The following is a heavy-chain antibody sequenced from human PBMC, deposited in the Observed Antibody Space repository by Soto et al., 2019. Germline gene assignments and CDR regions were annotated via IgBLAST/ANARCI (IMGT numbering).Heavy chain of an antibody. Sequence: ASVKVSCKASGYTFTSYGISWVRQAPGQGLEWMGWISAYNGNTNYAQKFQGRVTITADESTSTAYMELSSLRSEDTAVYYCARDPIAVAGRDYYYYGMDVWGQGTTVTVSS. CDR3: ARDPIAVAGRDYYYYGMDV. D-gene: IGHD6-19*01. J-gene: IGHJ6*02. CDR2: ISAYNGNT. CDR1: GYTFTSYG. V-gene: IGHV1-18*01.